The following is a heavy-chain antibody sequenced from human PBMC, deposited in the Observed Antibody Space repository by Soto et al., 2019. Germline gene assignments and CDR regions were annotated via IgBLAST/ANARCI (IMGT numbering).Heavy chain of an antibody. D-gene: IGHD3-10*01. CDR2: IWYDGSNK. V-gene: IGHV3-33*01. J-gene: IGHJ4*02. CDR1: GFTFSRYG. Sequence: QVQLVECGVGVVHPGRSRRRSSAASGFTFSRYGMNWVRQAPGMGLEWVAVIWYDGSNKYYADCVKGRFTISRDNSKNTLSQQMNSLRAENTGVYYCARGGPQSRWMVRGVLGYFDYWGQGSLVTVS. CDR3: ARGGPQSRWMVRGVLGYFDY.